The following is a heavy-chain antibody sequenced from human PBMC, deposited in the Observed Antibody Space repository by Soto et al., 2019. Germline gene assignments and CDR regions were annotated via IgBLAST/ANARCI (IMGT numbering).Heavy chain of an antibody. D-gene: IGHD4-17*01. CDR3: ARDRRPTVTTLDYYGMDV. J-gene: IGHJ6*02. CDR2: IIPIFGTA. CDR1: GGTFSSYA. Sequence: QVQLVQSGAEVKKPGSSVKVSCKASGGTFSSYAISWVRQAPGQGLEWMGGIIPIFGTANYAQKFQGRVTITADEXTXTXXMELSSLRSEDTAVYYCARDRRPTVTTLDYYGMDVWGQGTTVTVSS. V-gene: IGHV1-69*12.